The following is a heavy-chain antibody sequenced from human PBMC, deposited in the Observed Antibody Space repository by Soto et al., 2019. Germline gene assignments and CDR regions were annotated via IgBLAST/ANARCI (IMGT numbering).Heavy chain of an antibody. CDR1: GFTFSSYG. Sequence: GGSLRLSCAASGFTFSSYGMHWVRQAPGKGLEWVAVISYDGSNKYYADSVKGRFTISRDSSNNTLYLLMNSLRAGDTAVDYCAKLWRYSSGSNLFDYWGQGTLVTVSS. D-gene: IGHD6-19*01. CDR3: AKLWRYSSGSNLFDY. V-gene: IGHV3-30*18. J-gene: IGHJ4*02. CDR2: ISYDGSNK.